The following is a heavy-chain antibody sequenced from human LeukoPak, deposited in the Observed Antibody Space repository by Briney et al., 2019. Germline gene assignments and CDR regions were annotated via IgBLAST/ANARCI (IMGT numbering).Heavy chain of an antibody. Sequence: GRSLRLSCAASGFTFDEYAMHWVRQAAGKGLEGVSGISWNSGSIGYADSVKGRFNISRNNAKNSLYLQMNSLRAEDTALYYCAKDGAYDSGSYSSFDYWGQGTLVTASS. CDR2: ISWNSGSI. V-gene: IGHV3-9*01. CDR3: AKDGAYDSGSYSSFDY. J-gene: IGHJ4*02. CDR1: GFTFDEYA. D-gene: IGHD3-10*01.